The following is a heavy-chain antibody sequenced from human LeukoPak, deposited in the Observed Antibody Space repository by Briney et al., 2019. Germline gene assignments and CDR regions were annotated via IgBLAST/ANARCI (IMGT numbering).Heavy chain of an antibody. CDR1: GGSISSYY. CDR2: IYYSGST. Sequence: PSETLSHTCTVSGGSISSYYWSWIRQPPGKGLEWIGYIYYSGSTNYNPSLKSRVTISVDTSKNQFSLKLSSVTAADTAVYYCARTGIAAAGHFDYWGQGTLVTVSS. V-gene: IGHV4-59*01. J-gene: IGHJ4*02. D-gene: IGHD6-13*01. CDR3: ARTGIAAAGHFDY.